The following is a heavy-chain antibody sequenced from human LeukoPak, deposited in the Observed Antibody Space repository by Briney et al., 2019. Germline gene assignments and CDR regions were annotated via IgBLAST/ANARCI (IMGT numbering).Heavy chain of an antibody. D-gene: IGHD3-22*01. V-gene: IGHV3-74*01. J-gene: IGHJ1*01. CDR3: ARAPSEIGGYYPEYFRH. CDR2: IKSDGST. Sequence: GGSLRLPCAASGFTFSTYWMHWVRQAPGKGLVWVSRIKSDGSTNYSDSVKGRFTISRDNANNTLSLQMKSLRPEETGVYYCARAPSEIGGYYPEYFRHWGQVTLVTVSS. CDR1: GFTFSTYW.